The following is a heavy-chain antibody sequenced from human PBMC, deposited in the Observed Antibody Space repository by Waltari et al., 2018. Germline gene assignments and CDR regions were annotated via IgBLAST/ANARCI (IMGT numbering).Heavy chain of an antibody. CDR2: HYYSGST. V-gene: IGHV4-39*01. D-gene: IGHD2-15*01. CDR1: GGSIDSTYNY. J-gene: IGHJ4*02. CDR3: VQLPGY. Sequence: QVQLQESGPGLVKPSETLSLTCPVSGGSIDSTYNYWGWIRQPPGKGLEWIGSHYYSGSTHYNPSLKSRVTISVDTSKNQFSLKLTSVTAADTAVYYCVQLPGYWGQGILVTVSS.